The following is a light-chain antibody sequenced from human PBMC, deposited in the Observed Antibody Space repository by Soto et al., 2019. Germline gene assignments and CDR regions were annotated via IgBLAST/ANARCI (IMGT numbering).Light chain of an antibody. CDR2: KAS. J-gene: IGKJ4*01. CDR1: QSITTW. V-gene: IGKV1-5*03. CDR3: HQYNTYPLT. Sequence: DIQMTQSPSTLSASVGERVTITCRASQSITTWLAWYQQKPGKAPKLLIYKASSLEGGVPSRFSGSGSGTEFNITISSLQPDDFATYYCHQYNTYPLTFGGGTKVDIK.